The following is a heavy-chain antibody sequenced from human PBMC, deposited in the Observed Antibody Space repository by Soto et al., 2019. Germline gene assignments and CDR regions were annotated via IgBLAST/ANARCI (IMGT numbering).Heavy chain of an antibody. CDR2: ISGSGGST. V-gene: IGHV3-23*01. CDR1: GFTFSSYA. D-gene: IGHD6-13*01. Sequence: GGSLRLSCAASGFTFSSYAMSWVRQAPGEGLEWVSAISGSGGSTYYADSVKGRFTISRDNSKNTLYLQMNSLRAEDTAVYYCAKDSSSWWYYYYYGMDVWGQGTTVTVSS. CDR3: AKDSSSWWYYYYYGMDV. J-gene: IGHJ6*02.